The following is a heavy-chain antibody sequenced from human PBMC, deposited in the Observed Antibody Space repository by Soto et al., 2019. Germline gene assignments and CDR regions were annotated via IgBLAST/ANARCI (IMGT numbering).Heavy chain of an antibody. J-gene: IGHJ4*02. Sequence: QVQLQESGPGLVKPSGTLSLTCAVSGGSISSSNWWSWVRQPPGKGLEWIGEIYHSGSTNYNPSHAGRVTIAVDQSKHPFALKLRSVTAADPAVYYCASRGVVVAAVDYWGQGTLVTVSS. CDR1: GGSISSSNW. D-gene: IGHD2-15*01. CDR3: ASRGVVVAAVDY. V-gene: IGHV4-4*02. CDR2: IYHSGST.